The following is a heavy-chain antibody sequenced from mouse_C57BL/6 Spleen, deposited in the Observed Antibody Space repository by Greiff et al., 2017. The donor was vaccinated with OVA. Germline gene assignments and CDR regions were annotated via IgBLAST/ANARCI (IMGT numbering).Heavy chain of an antibody. D-gene: IGHD2-3*01. V-gene: IGHV1-7*01. CDR1: GYTFTSYW. CDR2: INPSSGYT. Sequence: QVQLQQSGAELAKPVASVKLSCKASGYTFTSYWMHWVKQRPGQGLEWIGYINPSSGYTKYNQKFKDKATLTADKSSSTAYMQLSSLTYEDSAVYYCARVYDGYAYYFDYWGQGTTLTVSS. CDR3: ARVYDGYAYYFDY. J-gene: IGHJ2*01.